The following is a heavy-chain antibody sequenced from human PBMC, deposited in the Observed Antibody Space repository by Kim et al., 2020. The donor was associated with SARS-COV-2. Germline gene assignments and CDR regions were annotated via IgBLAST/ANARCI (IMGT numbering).Heavy chain of an antibody. CDR3: VRSDWSKGYSVGWSIGGFDV. CDR2: IYHSGTT. Sequence: SETLSLTCTVSGGSISTNNHYWGWVRQSPGKALQWIASIYHSGTTYYNPSLKTRVIISVDTSKNQFSLRLSSVTAADTSVYFCVRSDWSKGYSVGWSIGGFDVWGQGTTVTVSS. D-gene: IGHD6-19*01. CDR1: GGSISTNNHY. V-gene: IGHV4-39*01. J-gene: IGHJ6*02.